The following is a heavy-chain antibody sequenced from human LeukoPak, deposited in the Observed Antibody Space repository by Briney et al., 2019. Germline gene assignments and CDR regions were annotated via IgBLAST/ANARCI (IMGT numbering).Heavy chain of an antibody. J-gene: IGHJ4*02. CDR3: ARMGCLSPSCYTLDY. D-gene: IGHD2-2*02. CDR2: IDYSGST. CDR1: GGSINSSKHY. Sequence: SETLSLTCTVSGGSINSSKHYWGWIRQTPGKGLEWIGGIDYSGSTYFNPSLKSRVTISVDTSKNQFSLKLSSVTAADTAVYYCARMGCLSPSCYTLDYWGQGTLVTVSS. V-gene: IGHV4-39*07.